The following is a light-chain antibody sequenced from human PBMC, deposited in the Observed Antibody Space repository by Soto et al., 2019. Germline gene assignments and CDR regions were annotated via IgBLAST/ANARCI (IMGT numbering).Light chain of an antibody. CDR1: SSDVGAYNF. CDR2: DVT. CDR3: VSYTSSNAWV. V-gene: IGLV2-14*03. Sequence: QSVLTQPASVSGSPGQSITISCTGTSSDVGAYNFVSWYQQHPGKAPKLLIYDVTKRPSGVSNRFSGSNSGNTASLTISGLQAEDESDYCSVSYTSSNAWVFGGGTKLTVL. J-gene: IGLJ3*02.